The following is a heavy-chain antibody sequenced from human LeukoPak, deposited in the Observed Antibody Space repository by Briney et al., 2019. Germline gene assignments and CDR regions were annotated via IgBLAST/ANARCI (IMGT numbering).Heavy chain of an antibody. CDR2: ISYDGSNK. J-gene: IGHJ4*02. V-gene: IGHV3-30*03. Sequence: GGSLRLSCVGSGVIVRSNYMTWVRQAPGKGLEWVAVISYDGSNKYYADSVKGRFTISRDNSKNTLYLQMNSLRAEDTAVYYCASGYDYGDYEHYFDYWGQGTLVTV. CDR1: GVIVRSNY. CDR3: ASGYDYGDYEHYFDY. D-gene: IGHD4-17*01.